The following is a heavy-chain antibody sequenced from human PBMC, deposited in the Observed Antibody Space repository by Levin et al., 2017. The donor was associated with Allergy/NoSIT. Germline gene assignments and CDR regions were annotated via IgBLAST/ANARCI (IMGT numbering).Heavy chain of an antibody. CDR1: GGSISSYY. CDR3: ARAGPPRIAAAGIGV. CDR2: IYYSGST. D-gene: IGHD6-13*01. Sequence: SQTLSLTCTVSGGSISSYYWSWIRQPPGKGLEWIGYIYYSGSTIYNPSLKSRVTISVDTSKNQFSLKLSSVTAADTAVYYCARAGPPRIAAAGIGVWGQGTLVTVSS. V-gene: IGHV4-59*01. J-gene: IGHJ4*02.